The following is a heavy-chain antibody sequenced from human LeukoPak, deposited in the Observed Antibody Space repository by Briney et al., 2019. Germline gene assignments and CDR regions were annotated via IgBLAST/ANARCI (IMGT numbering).Heavy chain of an antibody. CDR2: ISGGSSTI. CDR1: GFTFSSYS. D-gene: IGHD6-13*01. J-gene: IGHJ4*02. V-gene: IGHV3-48*01. Sequence: GGSLRLSCAASGFTFSSYSMNWVRQAPGKGLEWVSYISGGSSTIYYADSVQGRFTISRDNAKNSLYLQMNSLRAEDTAVYYCARGQQLVKTDWGQGTLVTVSS. CDR3: ARGQQLVKTD.